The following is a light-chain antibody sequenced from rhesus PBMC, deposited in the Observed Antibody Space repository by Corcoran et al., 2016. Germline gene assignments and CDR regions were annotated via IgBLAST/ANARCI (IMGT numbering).Light chain of an antibody. Sequence: EIVMTQSPATLSLFPGERATLSCRASQSVSSNLAWYQQNPGQAPRLLIDDAFTRAPGIPDRFSGSGSGTDFTLTISSLEPEDVGVYYCQQESNWPLTFGGGTKVEIK. V-gene: IGKV3-35*01. CDR2: DAF. CDR3: QQESNWPLT. J-gene: IGKJ4*01. CDR1: QSVSSN.